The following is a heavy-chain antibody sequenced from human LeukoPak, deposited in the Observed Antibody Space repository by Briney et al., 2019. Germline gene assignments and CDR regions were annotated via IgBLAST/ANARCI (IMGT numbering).Heavy chain of an antibody. D-gene: IGHD1-20*01. CDR3: AKEPEPTNWNDLDY. J-gene: IGHJ4*02. CDR2: IRYDGCHE. CDR1: GFTFSSYS. Sequence: GGSLRLSCAASGFTFSSYSMHWVRQAPGKGLEWVSFIRYDGCHEYYADSVRGRFTISRDNSKNTLFLQMSSLRAEDTAVYYCAKEPEPTNWNDLDYWGQGTLVTVSS. V-gene: IGHV3-30*02.